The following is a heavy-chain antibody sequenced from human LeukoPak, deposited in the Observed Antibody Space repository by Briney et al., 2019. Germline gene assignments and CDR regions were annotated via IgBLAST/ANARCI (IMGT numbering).Heavy chain of an antibody. CDR1: GFTFSSYS. CDR3: AREGTAYCGGDCYLDY. Sequence: GGSLRLSCAASGFTFSSYSMNWVRQAPGKGLEWISSIRDSSSYIYYADSVKGRFTLSRDNAKNSLYLQMSSLRAEDTAVYYCAREGTAYCGGDCYLDYWGQGTLVTVSS. CDR2: IRDSSSYI. J-gene: IGHJ4*02. V-gene: IGHV3-21*01. D-gene: IGHD2-21*01.